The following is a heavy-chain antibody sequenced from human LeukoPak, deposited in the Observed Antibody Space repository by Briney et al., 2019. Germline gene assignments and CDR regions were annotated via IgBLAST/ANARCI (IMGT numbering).Heavy chain of an antibody. Sequence: GGSLRLSCAASGFTFSSYAMSWVRQAPGKGLEWVSAISGSGGSTYYAASVKGRFTTSRDNSKNTLYLQMNSLRAEDTAVYYCAKARGLAAAGTLEPVQHWGQGTLVTVSS. J-gene: IGHJ1*01. CDR2: ISGSGGST. CDR3: AKARGLAAAGTLEPVQH. D-gene: IGHD6-13*01. V-gene: IGHV3-23*01. CDR1: GFTFSSYA.